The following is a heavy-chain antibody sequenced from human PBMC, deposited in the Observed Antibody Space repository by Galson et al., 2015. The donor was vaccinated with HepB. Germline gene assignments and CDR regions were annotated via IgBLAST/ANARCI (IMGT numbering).Heavy chain of an antibody. CDR2: ISAHNGNT. V-gene: IGHV1-18*01. CDR1: GYTFTSYG. Sequence: SVKVSCKASGYTFTSYGFSWVRQAPGQGLEWMGWISAHNGNTNYAQKFQGKVIMTTDTSTNTAYMELRSLRSDDTAVYYCARGAYYYDTSGYHYYFDYWGQGTLVTVSP. J-gene: IGHJ4*02. D-gene: IGHD3-22*01. CDR3: ARGAYYYDTSGYHYYFDY.